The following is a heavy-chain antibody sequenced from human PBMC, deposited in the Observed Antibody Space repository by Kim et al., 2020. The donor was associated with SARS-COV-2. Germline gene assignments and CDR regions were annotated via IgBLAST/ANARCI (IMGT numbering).Heavy chain of an antibody. Sequence: SVKVSCKASGGTFSSYAISWVRQAPGQGLEWMGGIIPIFGTANYAQKFQGRVTITADESTSTAYMELSSLRSEDTAVYYCATTYYYDSSGYYLVAHLSYFQHWGQGTLVTVSS. CDR2: IIPIFGTA. J-gene: IGHJ1*01. V-gene: IGHV1-69*13. D-gene: IGHD3-22*01. CDR3: ATTYYYDSSGYYLVAHLSYFQH. CDR1: GGTFSSYA.